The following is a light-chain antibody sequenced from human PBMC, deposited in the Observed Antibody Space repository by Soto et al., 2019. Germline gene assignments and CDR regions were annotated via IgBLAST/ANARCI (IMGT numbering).Light chain of an antibody. Sequence: DIQMTQSPSSLSASVGERVTISSRASQSISSYLNWYLQKPGKAPKLLIYAASSLQSGVPSRFSGSGSGTDFTLTISSLQPEDFATYYCQQSYSTPWTFGQGTKVDIK. J-gene: IGKJ1*01. V-gene: IGKV1-39*01. CDR1: QSISSY. CDR3: QQSYSTPWT. CDR2: AAS.